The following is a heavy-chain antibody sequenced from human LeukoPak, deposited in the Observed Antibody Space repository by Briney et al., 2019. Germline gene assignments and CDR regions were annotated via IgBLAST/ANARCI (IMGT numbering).Heavy chain of an antibody. CDR3: ATGGDTAVVPIGYYYNGMDV. Sequence: GGSLRISCAASGFTFSIYAMTWVRQAPGKGLEWVSVISGGGGSTYSADSVKGRFTISRDNSKNTLYLQMNSLRAEDTAVYYCATGGDTAVVPIGYYYNGMDVWGQGTTVTVSS. CDR1: GFTFSIYA. V-gene: IGHV3-23*01. CDR2: ISGGGGST. J-gene: IGHJ6*02. D-gene: IGHD5-18*01.